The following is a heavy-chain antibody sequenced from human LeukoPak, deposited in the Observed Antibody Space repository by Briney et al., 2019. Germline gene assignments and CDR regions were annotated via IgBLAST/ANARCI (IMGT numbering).Heavy chain of an antibody. CDR3: ARAYYDFWSGYFFPNWFDP. Sequence: SVKVSCKASGGTFSSYAISWVRQAPGQGLEWMGGIIPIFGTANYAQKFQGRVTITADESTSTAYMELSSLRSDDTAVYYCARAYYDFWSGYFFPNWFDPWGQGTLVTVSS. J-gene: IGHJ5*02. D-gene: IGHD3-3*01. CDR2: IIPIFGTA. CDR1: GGTFSSYA. V-gene: IGHV1-69*01.